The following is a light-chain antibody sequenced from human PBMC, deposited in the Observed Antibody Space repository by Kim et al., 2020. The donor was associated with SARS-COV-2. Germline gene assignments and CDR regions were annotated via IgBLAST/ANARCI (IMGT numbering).Light chain of an antibody. Sequence: EIVLTQSPATLSLSPGERATLSCRASRSVSTFLAWYQQKPGRAPRLLIYDASNRATGIPPRFSGSGSGTDFTLTISSLEPDDFAVYYCHHRSDWPLTFGGGTKVDIK. CDR3: HHRSDWPLT. CDR1: RSVSTF. J-gene: IGKJ4*01. CDR2: DAS. V-gene: IGKV3-11*01.